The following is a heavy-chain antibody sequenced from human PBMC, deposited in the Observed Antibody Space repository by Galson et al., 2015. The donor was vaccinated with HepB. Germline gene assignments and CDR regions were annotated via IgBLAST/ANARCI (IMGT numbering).Heavy chain of an antibody. CDR1: GYTFTSYG. Sequence: QSGAAVKKPGESLRISCKASGYTFTSYGISWVRQAPGQGLEWMGWISAYNGNTNYAQTLQGRVTMTTDTSTSTAYMELRSLRSDDTAVYYCARGGLWDDYGDYVDALDIWGQGTMVTVSS. V-gene: IGHV1-18*04. J-gene: IGHJ3*02. D-gene: IGHD4-17*01. CDR2: ISAYNGNT. CDR3: ARGGLWDDYGDYVDALDI.